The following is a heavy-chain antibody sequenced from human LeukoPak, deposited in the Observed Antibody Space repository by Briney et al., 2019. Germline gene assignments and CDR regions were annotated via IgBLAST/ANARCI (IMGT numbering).Heavy chain of an antibody. V-gene: IGHV3-66*03. J-gene: IGHJ4*02. CDR2: IYSRGDT. Sequence: GGSLRLSCAVSEFIVSINYMTWVRQAPGKGLEWVSLIYSRGDTKYADSVKGRFTISRDNSKNTLYLQMNSLRPDDTAVYYCAKDLGPVALNGGDYWGQGTLVTVSS. D-gene: IGHD6-19*01. CDR3: AKDLGPVALNGGDY. CDR1: EFIVSINY.